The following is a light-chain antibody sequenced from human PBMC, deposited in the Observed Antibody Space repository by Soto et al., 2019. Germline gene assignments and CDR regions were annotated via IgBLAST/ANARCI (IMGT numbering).Light chain of an antibody. CDR1: QGISNS. Sequence: DIQMTQSPSAMSASVGDRVTITCRASQGISNSLAWFQQKPGKVPKRLIYDASTLHSGVPSRFSGSGSGTEFTLTINSRQPEDFATYYCLQHSNFPRTFGQGTRVEIK. CDR2: DAS. J-gene: IGKJ1*01. V-gene: IGKV1-17*03. CDR3: LQHSNFPRT.